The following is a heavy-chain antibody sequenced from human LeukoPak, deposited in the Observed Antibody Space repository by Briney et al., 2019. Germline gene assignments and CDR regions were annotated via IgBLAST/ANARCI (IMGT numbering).Heavy chain of an antibody. J-gene: IGHJ4*02. D-gene: IGHD1-26*01. CDR3: ARDVGATVPAN. CDR2: ISSSGSTI. CDR1: GFTFSDYY. Sequence: GGSLRLSCAASGFTFSDYYMSWLRQAPGKGLEGVSYISSSGSTIYYADSVKGRFTISRDNAKNSLYLQMNSLRAEDTAVYYCARDVGATVPANWGQGTLVTVSS. V-gene: IGHV3-11*04.